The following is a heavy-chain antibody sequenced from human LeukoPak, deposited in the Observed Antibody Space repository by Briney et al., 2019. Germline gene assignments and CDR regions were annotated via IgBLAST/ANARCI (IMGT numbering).Heavy chain of an antibody. CDR1: GFTFSSHS. CDR3: ARRLLTGGVTDFFDF. V-gene: IGHV3-23*01. CDR2: ISPSGDST. Sequence: PGGSVRLSCAASGFTFSSHSMSWVRQPPGEGREWVAAISPSGDSTTYRDSVNGKFTISRDNSRNRLYLQMNTLTVEDTAIYYSARRLLTGGVTDFFDFWGQGALVTVSS. J-gene: IGHJ4*02. D-gene: IGHD2-21*02.